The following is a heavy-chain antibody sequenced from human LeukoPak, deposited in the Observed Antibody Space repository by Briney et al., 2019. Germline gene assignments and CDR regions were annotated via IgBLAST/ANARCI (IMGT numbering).Heavy chain of an antibody. Sequence: ASVKVSCKASGGTFSSYGISWVRQAPGQGLEWMGWISAYNGNTNYAQKLQGRVTMTTDTSTSTAYMELRSLRSDDTAVYYCAREGPSAYYDFWSGYYHYYYYMDVWGKGTTVTVSS. J-gene: IGHJ6*03. CDR1: GGTFSSYG. V-gene: IGHV1-18*01. CDR2: ISAYNGNT. D-gene: IGHD3-3*01. CDR3: AREGPSAYYDFWSGYYHYYYYMDV.